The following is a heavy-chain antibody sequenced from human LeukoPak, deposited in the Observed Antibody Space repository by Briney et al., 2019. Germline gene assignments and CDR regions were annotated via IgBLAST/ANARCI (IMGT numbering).Heavy chain of an antibody. J-gene: IGHJ4*02. D-gene: IGHD2-21*02. CDR3: ARLFCGADCSIDF. CDR1: GGSISSSSYY. CDR2: MHYSGST. Sequence: SETLSLTCTVSGGSISSSSYYWGWTRQPPGKGLEWIGSMHYSGSTYYNPSLKSRVTISVDTSKNHLSLNLRSATAADTAVYYCARLFCGADCSIDFWGQGTLVTVSS. V-gene: IGHV4-39*02.